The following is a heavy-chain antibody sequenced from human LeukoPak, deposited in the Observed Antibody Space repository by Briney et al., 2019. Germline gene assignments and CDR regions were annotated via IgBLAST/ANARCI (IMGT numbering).Heavy chain of an antibody. V-gene: IGHV3-7*01. CDR1: GFIFSNYW. Sequence: PGGSLRLSCAASGFIFSNYWMSWVRQAPGKGLEWVANMKEDGSEKYYVDSVKGRFTISRDNAKNSLYLHMNSLRAEDTAVYYCARVGKWFGMGLNYFDYWGQGTLVTVSS. CDR2: MKEDGSEK. J-gene: IGHJ4*02. D-gene: IGHD3-10*01. CDR3: ARVGKWFGMGLNYFDY.